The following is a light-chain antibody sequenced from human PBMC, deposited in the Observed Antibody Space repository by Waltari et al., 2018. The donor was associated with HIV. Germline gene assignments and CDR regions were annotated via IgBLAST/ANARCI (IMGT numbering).Light chain of an antibody. J-gene: IGLJ3*02. Sequence: QSALTQPASVSGSRGQSITISCTGTSSDVGGYDYVSWYQQHPGKAPKLMIYEFSKRRSGVSSRFSGSKSGNTASLTISGLQAEDEADYYCSSYTSGSTPVVFGGGTKLTV. V-gene: IGLV2-14*01. CDR1: SSDVGGYDY. CDR2: EFS. CDR3: SSYTSGSTPVV.